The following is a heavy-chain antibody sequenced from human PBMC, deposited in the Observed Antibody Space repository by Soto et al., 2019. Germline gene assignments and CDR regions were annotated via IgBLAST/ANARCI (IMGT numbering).Heavy chain of an antibody. D-gene: IGHD1-1*01. CDR2: ISAHNGNT. Sequence: QVHLVQSGAEVKKPGASVKVSCQGSGYAFTTYGITWVRQAPGQGLEWMGWISAHNGNTNYAQKHQGRVTVTRDTSTSTAYMELRSLIYDDAAVYYCARGRYGDYWGQGALVTVSS. CDR1: GYAFTTYG. J-gene: IGHJ4*02. V-gene: IGHV1-18*01. CDR3: ARGRYGDY.